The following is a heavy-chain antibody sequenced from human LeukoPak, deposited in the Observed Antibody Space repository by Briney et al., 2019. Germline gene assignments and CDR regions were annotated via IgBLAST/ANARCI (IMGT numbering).Heavy chain of an antibody. J-gene: IGHJ4*02. CDR2: IYWDDDK. Sequence: ESGPTLVKATQTLTLTCTFSGFSLSTRGVTVGWIRHPPGKALEWLALIYWDDDKHYSPSLKSRLTITRDTSKNQVVLTITNMDPVDTATYYCAHSKTGLLILYYFDFWGQGTLVTVSS. CDR3: AHSKTGLLILYYFDF. D-gene: IGHD1-26*01. CDR1: GFSLSTRGVT. V-gene: IGHV2-5*02.